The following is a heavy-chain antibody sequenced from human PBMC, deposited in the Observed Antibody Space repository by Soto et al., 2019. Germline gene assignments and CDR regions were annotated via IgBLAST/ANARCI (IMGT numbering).Heavy chain of an antibody. CDR1: GFTVSSNY. V-gene: IGHV3-53*04. Sequence: EVQLVESGGGLVQPGGSLRLSCAASGFTVSSNYMSWVRQAPGKGLEWVSVIYSGGSTYYEDSVKGRFTISRHNSKSTLILQMNSLRAEDTAVYYCAGRAGVLGYCGGGGCLGGGYYMDFWGKGTTVTVSS. CDR2: IYSGGST. D-gene: IGHD2-15*01. J-gene: IGHJ6*03. CDR3: AGRAGVLGYCGGGGCLGGGYYMDF.